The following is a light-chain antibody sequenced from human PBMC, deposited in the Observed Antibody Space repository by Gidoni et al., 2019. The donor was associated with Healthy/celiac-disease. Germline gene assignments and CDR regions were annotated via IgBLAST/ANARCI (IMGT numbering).Light chain of an antibody. V-gene: IGLV2-14*03. CDR3: SSYTSSSLYV. CDR1: SSDVGGYNY. J-gene: IGLJ1*01. CDR2: DVS. Sequence: QSALTQPASVSGSPGQSITISCTGTSSDVGGYNYVSCHQQHPGKAPKLMIYDVSNRPSGVSNRFSGSKSGNTASLTISGLQAEDEADYYCSSYTSSSLYVFGTGTKVTVL.